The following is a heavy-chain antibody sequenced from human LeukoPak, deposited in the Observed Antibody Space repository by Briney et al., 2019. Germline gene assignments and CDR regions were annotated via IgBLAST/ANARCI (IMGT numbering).Heavy chain of an antibody. CDR2: FDPEDGET. Sequence: FDPEDGETIYAQKFQGRVTMTEDTSTDTAYMELSSLRSEDTAVYYCATAHSGWYGYYFDYWGQGTLVTVSS. CDR3: ATAHSGWYGYYFDY. D-gene: IGHD6-19*01. V-gene: IGHV1-24*01. J-gene: IGHJ4*02.